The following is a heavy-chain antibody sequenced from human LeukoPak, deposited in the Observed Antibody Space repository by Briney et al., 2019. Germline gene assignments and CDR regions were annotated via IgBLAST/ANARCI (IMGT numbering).Heavy chain of an antibody. CDR2: ISSSSSYI. CDR1: GFTFSSYS. D-gene: IGHD3-22*01. CDR3: ARGLNYYDSSPMAYYFDY. J-gene: IGHJ4*02. V-gene: IGHV3-21*01. Sequence: GGSLRFSCAASGFTFSSYSMNWVRQAPGKGLEWVSSISSSSSYIYYADSVKGRFTSSRDNAKNSLYLQMNSLRAEDTAVYYCARGLNYYDSSPMAYYFDYWGQGTLVTVSS.